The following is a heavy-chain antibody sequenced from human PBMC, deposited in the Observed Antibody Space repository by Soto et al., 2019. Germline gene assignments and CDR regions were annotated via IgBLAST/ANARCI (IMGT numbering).Heavy chain of an antibody. CDR2: IIPIFGTA. J-gene: IGHJ3*02. CDR3: ARGHVGYGDYVDLVYAFDI. CDR1: GGTFSSYA. Sequence: QVQLVQSGAEVKKPGSSVKVSCKASGGTFSSYAISWVRQAPGQGLEWMGGIIPIFGTANYAQKFQGRVAITADESTSTAYMELSSLRSEDTAVYYCARGHVGYGDYVDLVYAFDIWGQGTMVTVSS. D-gene: IGHD4-17*01. V-gene: IGHV1-69*01.